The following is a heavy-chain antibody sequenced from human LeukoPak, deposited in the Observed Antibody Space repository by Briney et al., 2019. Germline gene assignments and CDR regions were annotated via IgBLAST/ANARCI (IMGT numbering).Heavy chain of an antibody. D-gene: IGHD3-10*01. Sequence: GGSLRLSCAASGFTFSSHAMSWVRQAPGKGLEWVSAISGSGETTYYGDSVKGRFTISSDNSKNTLYLHMNSLRAEDTAVYYCAKGLWFGELQFVLDYWGQGTLVTVSS. CDR2: ISGSGETT. CDR1: GFTFSSHA. CDR3: AKGLWFGELQFVLDY. V-gene: IGHV3-23*01. J-gene: IGHJ4*02.